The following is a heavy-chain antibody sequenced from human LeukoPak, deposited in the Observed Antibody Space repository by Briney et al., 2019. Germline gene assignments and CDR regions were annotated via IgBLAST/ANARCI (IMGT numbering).Heavy chain of an antibody. Sequence: GGSLRLSCAASGFTFSSYGMHWVRQAPGKGLEGVAVISYDGSNKYYADSVKGRFTISRDNSKNTLYLQMNSLRAEDTAVYYCAKSYCSGGSCYGYFDYWGQGTLVTVSS. CDR2: ISYDGSNK. J-gene: IGHJ4*02. D-gene: IGHD2-15*01. CDR1: GFTFSSYG. V-gene: IGHV3-30*18. CDR3: AKSYCSGGSCYGYFDY.